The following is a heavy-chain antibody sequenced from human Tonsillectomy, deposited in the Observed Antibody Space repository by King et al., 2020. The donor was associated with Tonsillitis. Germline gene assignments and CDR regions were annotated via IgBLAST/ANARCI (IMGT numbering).Heavy chain of an antibody. CDR3: ARTRTGHVVSGFDY. V-gene: IGHV1-18*01. CDR1: GFTFTNYG. Sequence: VQLVESGAEVKKPGASVKVSCKASGFTFTNYGITWVRQAPGQGLEWMGWISAYNGDTDYAQKLQGRVTMTTDTSTTTAYMELRSLRSDDTAIYYCARTRTGHVVSGFDYWGQGTLVTVSS. D-gene: IGHD3/OR15-3a*01. J-gene: IGHJ4*02. CDR2: ISAYNGDT.